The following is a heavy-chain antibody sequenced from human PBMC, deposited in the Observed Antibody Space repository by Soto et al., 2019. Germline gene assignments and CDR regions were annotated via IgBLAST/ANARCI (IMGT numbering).Heavy chain of an antibody. CDR2: MNPNSGNT. Sequence: QVQLVQSGAEVKKPGASVKVSCKASGYTFTSYDINWVRQATGQGIEYLGWMNPNSGNTGYVKKFQGRVTMTRDTSLSTAYMELSSLRSEDTAVYYCARRIKYGDYSRWFGPWGPGTLVT. D-gene: IGHD4-17*01. CDR3: ARRIKYGDYSRWFGP. CDR1: GYTFTSYD. V-gene: IGHV1-8*01. J-gene: IGHJ5*02.